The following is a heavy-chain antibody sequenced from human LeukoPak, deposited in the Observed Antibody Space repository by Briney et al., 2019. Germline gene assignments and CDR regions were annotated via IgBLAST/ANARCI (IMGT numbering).Heavy chain of an antibody. Sequence: GASVKVSCKASGGTFSSYAISWVRQAPGQGLEWMGRIIPILGIANYAQKFQGRVTITADKSTSTAYMELSSLRSEDTAVYYCARDLGAIAAAGDFDYWGQGTLVTVSS. D-gene: IGHD6-13*01. CDR3: ARDLGAIAAAGDFDY. J-gene: IGHJ4*02. CDR2: IIPILGIA. CDR1: GGTFSSYA. V-gene: IGHV1-69*04.